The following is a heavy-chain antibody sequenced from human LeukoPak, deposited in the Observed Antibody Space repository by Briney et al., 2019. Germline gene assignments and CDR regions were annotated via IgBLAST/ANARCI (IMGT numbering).Heavy chain of an antibody. CDR1: GYSFTTHW. V-gene: IGHV5-51*01. CDR2: IYPGDSDT. D-gene: IGHD5-24*01. J-gene: IGHJ4*02. CDR3: ARIKIRDFDY. Sequence: GESLQISCKASGYSFTTHWIGWVRQMPGKGLEWMGIIYPGDSDTRYSPSFQGQVTISADKSISTAYLQWSSLKASDSAMYYCARIKIRDFDYWGQGTLVTVSS.